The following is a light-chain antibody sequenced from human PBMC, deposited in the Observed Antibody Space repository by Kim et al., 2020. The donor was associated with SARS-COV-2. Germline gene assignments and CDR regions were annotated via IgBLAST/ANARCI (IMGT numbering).Light chain of an antibody. J-gene: IGLJ3*02. CDR3: QTWGTGIWV. V-gene: IGLV4-69*01. Sequence: QPVLTQSPSASASLGASVKLTCTLSSGHSSNPIAWHQQQAEKGPRYLMTLNSDGSHSKGDGIPDRFSGSSSGAERYLTISGLQSDDEADYYCQTWGTGIWVFGGGTTLTVL. CDR1: SGHSSNP. CDR2: LNSDGSH.